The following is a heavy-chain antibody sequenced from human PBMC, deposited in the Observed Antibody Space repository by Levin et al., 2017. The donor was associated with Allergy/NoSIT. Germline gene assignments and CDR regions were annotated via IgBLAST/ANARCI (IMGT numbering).Heavy chain of an antibody. J-gene: IGHJ4*02. Sequence: TSETLSLTCTVSGGSISSYYWSWIRQPPGKGLEWIGYISYSGSTNYKPSLKSRVTISRDTSKNQFSLKLRSVTAADTAVYYCARSIGSGNYFDYWGQGTLVTVSS. D-gene: IGHD3-10*01. CDR1: GGSISSYY. V-gene: IGHV4-59*01. CDR3: ARSIGSGNYFDY. CDR2: ISYSGST.